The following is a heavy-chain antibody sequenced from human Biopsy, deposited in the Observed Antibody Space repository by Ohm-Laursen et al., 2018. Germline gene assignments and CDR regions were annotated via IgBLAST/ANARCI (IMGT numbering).Heavy chain of an antibody. Sequence: SLRRSCAASGFTASDNLISWIRQAPGTGQQWVSLIYSDGNTYYPDSVKGRFTISRDIPRNTLYLQMNSLRAEDTAVYYCARGPGKLWSGYYTWGQGSLVSISS. V-gene: IGHV3-53*01. CDR3: ARGPGKLWSGYYT. J-gene: IGHJ5*02. CDR1: GFTASDNL. D-gene: IGHD3-3*01. CDR2: IYSDGNT.